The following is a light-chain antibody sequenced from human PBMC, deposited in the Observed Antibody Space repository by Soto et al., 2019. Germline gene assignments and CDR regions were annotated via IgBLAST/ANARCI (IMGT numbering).Light chain of an antibody. CDR2: GAS. CDR1: QGISSW. Sequence: DIQMTQSPSSLSASVGDRVTITCRASQGISSWLAWFQQKPEKAPKSLIYGASNLESGVPSRFSGSGSGTDFTLTISSLQPEDFATYYCQQYKSFPFTFGGGTKVEIK. V-gene: IGKV1D-16*01. CDR3: QQYKSFPFT. J-gene: IGKJ4*01.